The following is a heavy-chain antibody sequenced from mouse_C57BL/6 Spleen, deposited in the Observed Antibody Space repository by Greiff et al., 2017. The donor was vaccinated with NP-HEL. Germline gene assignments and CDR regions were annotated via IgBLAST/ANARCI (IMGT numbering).Heavy chain of an antibody. CDR3: ARMPAVVATPDYAMDY. CDR2: IYPSDSET. Sequence: QVQLQQSGAELVRPGSSVKLSCKASGYTFTSYWMDWVKQRPGQGLEWIGNIYPSDSETHYNQKFKDKATLTVDKSSSTAYMQLSSLTSEDSAVYYCARMPAVVATPDYAMDYWGQGTSVTVSS. CDR1: GYTFTSYW. D-gene: IGHD1-1*01. V-gene: IGHV1-61*01. J-gene: IGHJ4*01.